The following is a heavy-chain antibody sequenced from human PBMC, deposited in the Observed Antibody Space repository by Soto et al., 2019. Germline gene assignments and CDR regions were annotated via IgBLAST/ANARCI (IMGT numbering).Heavy chain of an antibody. CDR2: INAGNGNT. J-gene: IGHJ4*02. V-gene: IGHV1-3*01. CDR3: ARDYYDSSDYFWYFDY. D-gene: IGHD3-22*01. CDR1: GYTFTSYA. Sequence: ASVKVSCKASGYTFTSYAMHCARHAPGQRLEWMGWINAGNGNTKYSQKFQGRVTITRDTSASTAYMELSSLRSEDTAVYYCARDYYDSSDYFWYFDYWGQGTLVTVSS.